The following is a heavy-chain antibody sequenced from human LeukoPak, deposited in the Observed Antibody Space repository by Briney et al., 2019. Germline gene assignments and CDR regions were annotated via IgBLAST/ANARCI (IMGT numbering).Heavy chain of an antibody. Sequence: GESLKISCKGSGYSFTSYWIGWVRQMPGKGLEWMGIIYPSDSNTRYSPSFQGQVTISADKSICTAYLQWSSLKASDTAMYYCARWRGSNYQYYFFDYWGQGTLVTVSS. CDR1: GYSFTSYW. CDR2: IYPSDSNT. CDR3: ARWRGSNYQYYFFDY. J-gene: IGHJ4*02. D-gene: IGHD3-10*01. V-gene: IGHV5-51*01.